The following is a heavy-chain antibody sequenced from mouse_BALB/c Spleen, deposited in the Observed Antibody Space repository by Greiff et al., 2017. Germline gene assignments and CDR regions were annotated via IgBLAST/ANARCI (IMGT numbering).Heavy chain of an antibody. J-gene: IGHJ4*01. D-gene: IGHD2-3*01. CDR1: GYTFTEYI. Sequence: VQLVESGAGLVKPGASVKLSCKASGYTFTEYIIHWVKQRSGQGLEWIGWFYPGSGSIKYNEKFKDKATLTADKSSSTVYMELSRLTSEDSAVYFCARHEDRWGAMDYWGQGTSVTVSS. CDR3: ARHEDRWGAMDY. V-gene: IGHV1-62-2*01. CDR2: FYPGSGSI.